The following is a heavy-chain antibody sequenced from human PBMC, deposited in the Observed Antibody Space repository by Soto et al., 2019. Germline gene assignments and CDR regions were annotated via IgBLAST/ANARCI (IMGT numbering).Heavy chain of an antibody. CDR2: IYYSGST. J-gene: IGHJ4*02. D-gene: IGHD2-15*01. V-gene: IGHV4-30-4*01. CDR3: ARGVGGYCSGGSCYSFDY. Sequence: PSETLSLTCTVSGGSISSGDYYWSWIRQPPGKGLEWIGYIYYSGSTYYNPSLKSRVTISVDTSKNQFSLKLSSVTAADTAVYYCARGVGGYCSGGSCYSFDYWGQGTLVTVSS. CDR1: GGSISSGDYY.